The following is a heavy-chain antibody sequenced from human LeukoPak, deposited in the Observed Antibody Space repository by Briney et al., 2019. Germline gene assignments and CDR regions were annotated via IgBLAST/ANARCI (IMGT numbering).Heavy chain of an antibody. D-gene: IGHD1-1*01. Sequence: ASVKVSCKASGGTFSSYAISWVRQAPGQGLEWMGRIIPIFGTANYAQKFQGRVTITTDESTSTAYMELCSLRSEDTAVYYCARGTLGYWFDPWGQGTLVTVSS. V-gene: IGHV1-69*05. CDR2: IIPIFGTA. CDR1: GGTFSSYA. CDR3: ARGTLGYWFDP. J-gene: IGHJ5*02.